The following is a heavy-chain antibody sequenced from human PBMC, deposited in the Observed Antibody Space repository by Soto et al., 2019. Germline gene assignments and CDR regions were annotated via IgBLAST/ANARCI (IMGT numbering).Heavy chain of an antibody. CDR2: IYYSGST. J-gene: IGHJ6*02. CDR1: GGSISSSSYY. V-gene: IGHV4-39*01. D-gene: IGHD2-15*01. Sequence: PSETLSLTCTVSGGSISSSSYYWGWIRQPPGKGLEWIGSIYYSGSTYYNPSLKSRVTISVDTSKNQFSLKLSSVTAADTAVYYCARHRVRRGVVAATYYYGMDVWGQGPTVNVSS. CDR3: ARHRVRRGVVAATYYYGMDV.